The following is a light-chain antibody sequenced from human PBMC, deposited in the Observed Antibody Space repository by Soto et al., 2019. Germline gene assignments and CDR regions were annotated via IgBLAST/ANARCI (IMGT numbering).Light chain of an antibody. Sequence: DIQMTQSPSSLSASVGDTVSIICQATQDIFGFLNWYQIKPGKAPKLLISDSSNLKRGDNSRFSGSGSGTNFSLAITGLQPDDFAMYYCQQYDDLPLTFGGRTQVEIK. CDR3: QQYDDLPLT. V-gene: IGKV1-33*01. CDR1: QDIFGF. CDR2: DSS. J-gene: IGKJ4*01.